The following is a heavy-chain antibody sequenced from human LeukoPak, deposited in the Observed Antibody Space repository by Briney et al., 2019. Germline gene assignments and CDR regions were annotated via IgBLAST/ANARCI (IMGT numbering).Heavy chain of an antibody. CDR2: IYDSGNT. Sequence: SETLSLTCTVSGPFIKTYYWSWIRQVPGKGLEWIGHIYDSGNTNYNPSLKSRVTMSVDTSKNQFSLKLSSVTAADTAVYYCARDGIVGAIWGQGTLVTVSS. CDR3: ARDGIVGAI. V-gene: IGHV4-59*01. CDR1: GPFIKTYY. D-gene: IGHD1-26*01. J-gene: IGHJ4*02.